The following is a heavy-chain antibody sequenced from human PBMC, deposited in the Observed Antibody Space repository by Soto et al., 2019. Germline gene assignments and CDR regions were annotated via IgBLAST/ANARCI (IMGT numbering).Heavy chain of an antibody. D-gene: IGHD3-10*02. Sequence: PGGSLRLACAASGFTFSGYWMHWVRQAPGKGLEWVSRITSDGSGTAYADSVKGRFSISRDNAKNTVYLQMDSLRVEDTAVYYCGRNEIFVRGVPYEYWGQGTPVTVSS. V-gene: IGHV3-74*03. CDR2: ITSDGSGT. CDR1: GFTFSGYW. J-gene: IGHJ4*02. CDR3: GRNEIFVRGVPYEY.